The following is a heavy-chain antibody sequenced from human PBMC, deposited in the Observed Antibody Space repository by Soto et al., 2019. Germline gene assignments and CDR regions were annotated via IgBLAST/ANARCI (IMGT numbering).Heavy chain of an antibody. D-gene: IGHD6-6*01. CDR2: ISSSSSTI. CDR1: GFTFSDYA. Sequence: GGSLRLSCAASGFTFSDYAMSWVRQAPGKGLEWVSYISSSSSTIYYADSVKGRFTISRDNAKNSLYLQMNSLRDEDTAVYYCARPEYSSSSYGMDVWGQGTTVTVSS. V-gene: IGHV3-48*02. J-gene: IGHJ6*02. CDR3: ARPEYSSSSYGMDV.